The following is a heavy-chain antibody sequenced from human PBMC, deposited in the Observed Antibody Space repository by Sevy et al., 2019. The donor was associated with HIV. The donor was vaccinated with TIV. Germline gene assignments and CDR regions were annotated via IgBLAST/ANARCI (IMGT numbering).Heavy chain of an antibody. Sequence: GGSLRLSCAASGFTFSDYAMHWVRQAPGKGLEWVSIISYDGSNKYYADSVKGRFTISRDNSKNTLYLQMNSPRPEDTAVYYCARDLTYYDFWSGPPPFDYWGQGTLVTVSS. CDR1: GFTFSDYA. D-gene: IGHD3-3*01. CDR3: ARDLTYYDFWSGPPPFDY. V-gene: IGHV3-30-3*01. CDR2: ISYDGSNK. J-gene: IGHJ4*02.